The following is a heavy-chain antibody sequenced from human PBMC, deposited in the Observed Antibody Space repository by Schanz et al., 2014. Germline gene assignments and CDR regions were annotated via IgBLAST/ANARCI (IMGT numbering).Heavy chain of an antibody. Sequence: EVQLLESGGGLVQPGGSLRLSCAASGFTFSSYAMSWVRQAPGKGLEWVSAINTGVNTYYADSVRGRFTMSRDNSKNTLYLQMSSLRAGDAAIYYCARGLIAAAGGAFDYWGQGTLVAVSA. J-gene: IGHJ4*02. D-gene: IGHD6-13*01. CDR2: INTGVNT. CDR3: ARGLIAAAGGAFDY. V-gene: IGHV3-23*01. CDR1: GFTFSSYA.